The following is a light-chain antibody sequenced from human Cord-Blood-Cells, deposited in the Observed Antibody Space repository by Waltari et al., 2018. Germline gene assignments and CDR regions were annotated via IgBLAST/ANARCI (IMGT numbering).Light chain of an antibody. CDR1: SGSIASNY. J-gene: IGLJ2*01. Sequence: NFMLTQPHSVSESPGKTVTISCTRSSGSIASNYVQWYQQRPGSSPTTVIYEDNQRPSGFPDRFSGSLHSSSNSASLTISGLNTEDEADYYCQSYDSSIVVFGGGTKLTVL. CDR3: QSYDSSIVV. V-gene: IGLV6-57*01. CDR2: EDN.